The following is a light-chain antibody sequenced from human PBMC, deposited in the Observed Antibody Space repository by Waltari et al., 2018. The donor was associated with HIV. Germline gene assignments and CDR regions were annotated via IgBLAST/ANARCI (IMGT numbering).Light chain of an antibody. Sequence: QSVLTQPPSVSAAPGQKVTISCSGGSSNIGKNYVSWYQQSPGTAPRLLIYENTQRPSGLPDRFSGSKSATAATLDITGLQTGDEADYYCASWDSSLSVGVFGGGTRLTVL. J-gene: IGLJ3*02. V-gene: IGLV1-51*02. CDR3: ASWDSSLSVGV. CDR2: ENT. CDR1: SSNIGKNY.